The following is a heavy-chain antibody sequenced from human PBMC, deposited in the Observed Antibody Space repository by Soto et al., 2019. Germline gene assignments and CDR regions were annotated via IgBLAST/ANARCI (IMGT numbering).Heavy chain of an antibody. CDR1: GFTFSSYA. CDR2: ISYDGSNK. CDR3: ARDLWGNYDYYYYGMDV. Sequence: QVQLVESGGGVVQTGRSLRLSCAASGFTFSSYAMHWVRQAPGKGLEWVAVISYDGSNKYYADSVKGRFTISRDNSKNTLYLQMNSLRAEDTAVYYCARDLWGNYDYYYYGMDVWGQGTTVTVSS. V-gene: IGHV3-30-3*01. J-gene: IGHJ6*02. D-gene: IGHD4-4*01.